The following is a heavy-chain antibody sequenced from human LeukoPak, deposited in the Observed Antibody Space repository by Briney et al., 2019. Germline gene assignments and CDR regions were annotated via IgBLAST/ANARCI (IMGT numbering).Heavy chain of an antibody. J-gene: IGHJ6*02. Sequence: ASVKVSRKASGYTFTGYYMHWVRQAPGQGLEWMGWINPNSGGTNYAQKFQGWVTMTRDTSISTAYMELSRLRSDDTAVYYCAREYCSSTSCFYGMDVWGQGTTVTVSS. V-gene: IGHV1-2*04. CDR3: AREYCSSTSCFYGMDV. CDR2: INPNSGGT. CDR1: GYTFTGYY. D-gene: IGHD2-2*01.